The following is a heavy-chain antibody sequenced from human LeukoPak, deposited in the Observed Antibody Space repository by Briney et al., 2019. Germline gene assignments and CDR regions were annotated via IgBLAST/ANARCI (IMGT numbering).Heavy chain of an antibody. V-gene: IGHV3-23*01. J-gene: IGHJ4*02. CDR2: ITASGSTT. CDR1: GFTFSSYP. Sequence: GGSLRLSCAAFGFTFSSYPMTWVRQAPGKGLEWVSAITASGSTTYYGDSVKGRFTISRDNSKNTLYLQMNRLRAEDTAVYYCAKELRMTVWGQGSLVTVSS. CDR3: AKELRMTV. D-gene: IGHD2-21*02.